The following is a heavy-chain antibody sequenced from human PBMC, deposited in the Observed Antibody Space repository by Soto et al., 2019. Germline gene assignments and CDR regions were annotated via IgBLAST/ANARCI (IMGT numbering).Heavy chain of an antibody. CDR2: MYHSGGA. CDR1: AGSISIYDW. Sequence: SETLSLTCVFSAGSISIYDWWTWFRQPPGKGLEWIVKMYHSGGADYSPSLKSRVTISADSSKNHFSLRLTGVTAADTAVYYCATGNVDSMLEYWGQGTKVTVSS. CDR3: ATGNVDSMLEY. J-gene: IGHJ4*02. V-gene: IGHV4-4*02. D-gene: IGHD3-3*01.